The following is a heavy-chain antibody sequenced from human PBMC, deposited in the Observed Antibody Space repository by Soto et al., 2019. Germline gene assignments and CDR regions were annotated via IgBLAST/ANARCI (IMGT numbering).Heavy chain of an antibody. V-gene: IGHV4-4*02. D-gene: IGHD3-10*01. CDR2: FYHSGYT. CDR3: AKNGVRKGFDY. J-gene: IGHJ4*02. Sequence: QVQLQESGPGLVEPSGTLSLTCTVSGDSISSRHWWSWVRQSPNKGLEWIGEFYHSGYTNFNPSRKIRVSISADTSKNHFSLEVKSVTDADTAIYFWAKNGVRKGFDYWGQGTLVSVSS. CDR1: GDSISSRHW.